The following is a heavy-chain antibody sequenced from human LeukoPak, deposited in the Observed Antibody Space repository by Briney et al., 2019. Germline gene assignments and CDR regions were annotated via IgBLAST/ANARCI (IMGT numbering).Heavy chain of an antibody. J-gene: IGHJ4*02. CDR2: IYRGGST. Sequence: PGGSLRLSCAASGFTFSSNYMSWVRQAPGKGLEWVSIIYRGGSTNYADSVKGRFTISRDTSKNTLYLQMNSLRAEDTAVYYCARLSANSSAYFFDYWGQGTLVTVSS. CDR3: ARLSANSSAYFFDY. V-gene: IGHV3-66*04. CDR1: GFTFSSNY. D-gene: IGHD3-22*01.